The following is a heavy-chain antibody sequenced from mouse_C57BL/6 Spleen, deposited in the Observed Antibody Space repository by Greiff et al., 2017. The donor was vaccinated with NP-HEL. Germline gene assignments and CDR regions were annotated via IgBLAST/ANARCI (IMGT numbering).Heavy chain of an antibody. CDR2: IYPGDGDT. CDR1: GYAFSSSW. V-gene: IGHV1-82*01. D-gene: IGHD1-1*01. CDR3: ARFDYYGSSYVENFDV. Sequence: VQLQQSGPELVKPGASVKISCKASGYAFSSSWMNWVKQRPGKGLEWIGRIYPGDGDTNYNGKFKGKATLTADKSSSTAYMQLSSLTSEDSAVYFWARFDYYGSSYVENFDVWGTGTTVTVSS. J-gene: IGHJ1*03.